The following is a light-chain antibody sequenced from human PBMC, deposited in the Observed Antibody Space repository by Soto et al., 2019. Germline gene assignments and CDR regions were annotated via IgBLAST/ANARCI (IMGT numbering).Light chain of an antibody. CDR1: QSVSSN. V-gene: IGKV3-15*01. CDR2: GAS. Sequence: EIVITQSPSTLSVSPGERATLSCRASQSVSSNLAWYQQKPGQAPRLLIYGASTRATGIPARFSGSGSGTEFTLTISSLQSEDFALYYCQQYNNWPRGTFGQGTKVDIK. J-gene: IGKJ1*01. CDR3: QQYNNWPRGT.